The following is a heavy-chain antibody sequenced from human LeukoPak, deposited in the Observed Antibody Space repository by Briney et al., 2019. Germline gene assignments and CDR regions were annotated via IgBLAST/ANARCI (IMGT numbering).Heavy chain of an antibody. Sequence: GGSLRLSCAASGFTFSSYAMSWVRQAPGKGLEWGSAISGSGGSTYYADSVKGRFTISRDNSKNTLYLQMNSLRAEDTAVYYCAKGPPHYYDSSGYLGRSAFDIWGQGTMVTVSS. CDR2: ISGSGGST. D-gene: IGHD3-22*01. J-gene: IGHJ3*02. CDR1: GFTFSSYA. V-gene: IGHV3-23*01. CDR3: AKGPPHYYDSSGYLGRSAFDI.